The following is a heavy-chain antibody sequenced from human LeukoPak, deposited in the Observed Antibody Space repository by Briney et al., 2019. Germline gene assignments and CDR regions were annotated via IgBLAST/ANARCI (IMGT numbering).Heavy chain of an antibody. CDR3: AALGLYDYGDLDAFDI. V-gene: IGHV4-4*02. J-gene: IGHJ3*02. Sequence: SETLSLTCAVSGGSISSSNWWSWVRQPPGKGLEWIGEIYHSGSTNYNPSLKSRVTISVDKSKNQFSLKLSSVTAADTAVYYCAALGLYDYGDLDAFDIWGQGTMVTVSS. CDR1: GGSISSSNW. D-gene: IGHD4-17*01. CDR2: IYHSGST.